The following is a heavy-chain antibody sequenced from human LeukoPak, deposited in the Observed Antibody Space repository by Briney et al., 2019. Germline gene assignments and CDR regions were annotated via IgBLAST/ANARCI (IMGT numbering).Heavy chain of an antibody. D-gene: IGHD1-26*01. V-gene: IGHV3-66*01. CDR3: ARERRGSYLWLDY. J-gene: IGHJ4*02. Sequence: GGSLRLSCAASGFTVSSNDMSWVRQAPGKGLGWVSAISGSGGSTYYADSVKGRFAISRDISKNTLYLQMNSLRGDDTAVYYCARERRGSYLWLDYWGQGTLVTVSS. CDR2: ISGSGGST. CDR1: GFTVSSND.